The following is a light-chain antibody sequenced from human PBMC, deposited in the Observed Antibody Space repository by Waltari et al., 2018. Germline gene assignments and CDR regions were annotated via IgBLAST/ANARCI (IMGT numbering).Light chain of an antibody. CDR3: SSYTSSTSVV. Sequence: QSALTKPASVSGYPGQSITISCTGTSSDVGGYNFVSWYQHHQGKAPKLLIYDVNNRPSGVSDRFSGSKSGNTASLTISGLQAEDEADYYCSSYTSSTSVVFGGGTQLTVL. CDR1: SSDVGGYNF. J-gene: IGLJ2*01. CDR2: DVN. V-gene: IGLV2-14*03.